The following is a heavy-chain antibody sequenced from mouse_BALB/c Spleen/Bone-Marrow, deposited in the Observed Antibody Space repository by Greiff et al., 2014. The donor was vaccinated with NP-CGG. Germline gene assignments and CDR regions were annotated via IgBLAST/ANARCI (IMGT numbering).Heavy chain of an antibody. CDR3: AIYYYGSSGFAY. CDR2: IDPANGNT. CDR1: GFNIKDTY. J-gene: IGHJ3*01. V-gene: IGHV14-3*02. Sequence: EVQLVESGAELVKPGASVKLSCTASGFNIKDTYMHWVKQRPEQGLEWIGRIDPANGNTKYDPKFQGKATITADTSSNTAYLQLSSLTSEDTAVCYCAIYYYGSSGFAYWGQGTLVTVSA. D-gene: IGHD1-1*01.